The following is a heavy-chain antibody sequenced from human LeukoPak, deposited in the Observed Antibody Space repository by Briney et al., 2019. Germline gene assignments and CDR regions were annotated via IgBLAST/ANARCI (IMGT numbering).Heavy chain of an antibody. CDR2: IYYSRTT. CDR1: GGSISSGDYY. D-gene: IGHD6-13*01. Sequence: PSETLSLTCTVSGGSISSGDYYWSWICQPPGKGLEWIGYIYYSRTTYYNPSLKSRLTISVDTSKNQFSLEVTSVTAADTAVYYCARLYSSSWYFDYRGQGSLVTVSS. J-gene: IGHJ4*02. CDR3: ARLYSSSWYFDY. V-gene: IGHV4-30-4*01.